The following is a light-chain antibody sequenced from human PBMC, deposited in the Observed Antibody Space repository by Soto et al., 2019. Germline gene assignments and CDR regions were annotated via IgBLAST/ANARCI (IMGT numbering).Light chain of an antibody. CDR2: DAS. CDR1: QSIGNW. CDR3: QEQNSYSVT. V-gene: IGKV1-5*01. Sequence: DIQMTQSPSTLSASVGDRVTITCRASQSIGNWLAWYQQKPGKAPKLLIYDASTLEGGVPSRFGGSGSGTEFTLTLNSLQPDDLATYYCQEQNSYSVTFGQGTKLEI. J-gene: IGKJ2*01.